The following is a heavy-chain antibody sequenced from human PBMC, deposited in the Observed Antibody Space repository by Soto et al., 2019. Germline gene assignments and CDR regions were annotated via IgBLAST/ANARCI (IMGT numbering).Heavy chain of an antibody. Sequence: SQTLSLTCDISGDSVSTNSATWNWIRQSPSRGLEWLGRTYYRSKWYNDYAVSVKSRITINPDTSKNQFSLQLNSVTPEDTAVYYCARQQLVQGRSFDYWGQGTLVTVSS. CDR1: GDSVSTNSAT. J-gene: IGHJ4*02. CDR3: ARQQLVQGRSFDY. V-gene: IGHV6-1*01. D-gene: IGHD6-13*01. CDR2: TYYRSKWYN.